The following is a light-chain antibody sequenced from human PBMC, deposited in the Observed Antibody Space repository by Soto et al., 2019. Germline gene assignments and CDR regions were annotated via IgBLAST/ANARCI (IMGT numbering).Light chain of an antibody. V-gene: IGKV3-20*01. CDR1: QSVSNNF. CDR2: GAS. Sequence: ELVLAQSPGTLSLSPGERATLSCRASQSVSNNFLAWYQQKPGQAPRLLIYGASRRATGIPDRFSGSGSGTDFTLTISRLEPEDFAVYYCQQYGSSAITFGQGTRLEIK. J-gene: IGKJ5*01. CDR3: QQYGSSAIT.